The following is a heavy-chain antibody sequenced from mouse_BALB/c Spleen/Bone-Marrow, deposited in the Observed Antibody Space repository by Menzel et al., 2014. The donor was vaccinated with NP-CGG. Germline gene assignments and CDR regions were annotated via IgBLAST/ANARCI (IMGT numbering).Heavy chain of an antibody. J-gene: IGHJ2*01. D-gene: IGHD1-1*01. CDR1: GFNIKDYY. CDR2: IDPENGNT. V-gene: IGHV14-1*02. CDR3: TRWVYYGSSYFDY. Sequence: EVKVVESGAEFVRPGALVKLSCNASGFNIKDYYMHWVKQRPEQGLEWIGWIDPENGNTIYDPKFPGKASITADTSSNTACLQLSSLTSEDTAVYYCTRWVYYGSSYFDYWGQGTTLTVSS.